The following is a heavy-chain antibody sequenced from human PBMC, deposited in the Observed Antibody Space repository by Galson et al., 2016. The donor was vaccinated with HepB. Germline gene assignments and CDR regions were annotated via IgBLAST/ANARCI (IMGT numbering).Heavy chain of an antibody. CDR2: ISYAGINQ. CDR3: AKGSPHDILTCLPYYFDS. J-gene: IGHJ4*02. CDR1: GFNLSTYG. V-gene: IGHV3-30*18. D-gene: IGHD3-9*01. Sequence: SLRLSCAASGFNLSTYGMLWVRQAPGKGLEWVAAISYAGINQYYSDSVEGRLTISRDNSNNRLYLQMNDLRAEDKAVYYCAKGSPHDILTCLPYYFDSWGQGILVTVSS.